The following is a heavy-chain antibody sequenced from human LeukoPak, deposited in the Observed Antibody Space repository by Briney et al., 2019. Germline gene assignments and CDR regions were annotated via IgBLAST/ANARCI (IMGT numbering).Heavy chain of an antibody. J-gene: IGHJ6*02. CDR2: INHSGST. CDR1: GGSFSGYY. CDR3: ASSVVPAARYYYYYYGMDV. D-gene: IGHD2-2*01. Sequence: SETLSLTCAVYGGSFSGYYWSWLRQPPGKGLEWIGEINHSGSTNYNPSLKSRVTISVDTSKNQFSLKLSSVTAADTAVYYCASSVVPAARYYYYYYGMDVWGQGTTVTVSS. V-gene: IGHV4-34*01.